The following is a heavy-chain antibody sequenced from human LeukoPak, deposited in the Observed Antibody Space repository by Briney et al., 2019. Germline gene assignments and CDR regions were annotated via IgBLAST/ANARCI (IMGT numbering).Heavy chain of an antibody. Sequence: GGSLRLSCAASGFTVSSNYMSWVRQAPGKGPEWVSVIYSGGSTYYADSVKGRFTISRDNSKNTLYLQMNSLRAEDTAVYYCAKDGRMRGYYYMDVWGKGTTVTVSS. D-gene: IGHD2-8*01. CDR1: GFTVSSNY. J-gene: IGHJ6*03. V-gene: IGHV3-66*01. CDR3: AKDGRMRGYYYMDV. CDR2: IYSGGST.